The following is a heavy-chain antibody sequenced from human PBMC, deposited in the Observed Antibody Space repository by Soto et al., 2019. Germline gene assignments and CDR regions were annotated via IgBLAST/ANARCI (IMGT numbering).Heavy chain of an antibody. CDR3: ARGSGTTPGGGYFDY. V-gene: IGHV3-33*01. CDR1: GFTFSSYG. D-gene: IGHD1-7*01. Sequence: GGSLRLSCAASGFTFSSYGMHWVRQAPGKGLEWVAVIWYDGSNKYYADSVKGRFTISRDNSKNTLYLQMNSLRAEDTAVYYCARGSGTTPGGGYFDYWGQGTLVTVSS. CDR2: IWYDGSNK. J-gene: IGHJ4*02.